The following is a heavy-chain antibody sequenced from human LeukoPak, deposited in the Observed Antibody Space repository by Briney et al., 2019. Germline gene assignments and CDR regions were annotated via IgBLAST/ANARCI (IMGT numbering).Heavy chain of an antibody. V-gene: IGHV3-72*01. D-gene: IGHD3-3*01. J-gene: IGHJ4*02. Sequence: GGSLRLSCAASGFTSSDHYMDWVRQSPGKGLEWVGRTKDKPSSYITNYAASVRGRFTISRDVSKNSVYLQMNDLKTDDTAVYYCVTWLFGRASFWGQGTLDSDSS. CDR1: GFTSSDHY. CDR2: TKDKPSSYIT. CDR3: VTWLFGRASF.